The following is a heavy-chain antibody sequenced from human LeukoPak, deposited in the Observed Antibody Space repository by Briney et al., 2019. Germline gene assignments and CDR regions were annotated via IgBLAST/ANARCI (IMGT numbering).Heavy chain of an antibody. CDR2: FYHSGNT. Sequence: SETLSLTCTVSGYSISSGYYCGWIRQPPGKGLEWIGSFYHSGNTYYNPSLKSRVTTSVDTSKNQFSLKLSSVTAADTAVYYCARSSLVGATDFDYWGQGTLVTVSS. V-gene: IGHV4-38-2*02. CDR3: ARSSLVGATDFDY. CDR1: GYSISSGYY. D-gene: IGHD1-26*01. J-gene: IGHJ4*02.